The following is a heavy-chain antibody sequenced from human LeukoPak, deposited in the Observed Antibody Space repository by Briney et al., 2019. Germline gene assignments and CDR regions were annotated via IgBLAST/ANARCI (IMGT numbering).Heavy chain of an antibody. J-gene: IGHJ6*02. CDR1: SYTFTSYG. CDR2: ISAYNGNT. D-gene: IGHD6-13*01. Sequence: ASVKVSCKASSYTFTSYGISWVRQAPGQGLEWMGWISAYNGNTNYAQKLQGRVTMTTDTSTSTAYMELRSLRSDDTAVYYCASGAADDGRYYYYGMDVWGQGTTVTVSS. CDR3: ASGAADDGRYYYYGMDV. V-gene: IGHV1-18*01.